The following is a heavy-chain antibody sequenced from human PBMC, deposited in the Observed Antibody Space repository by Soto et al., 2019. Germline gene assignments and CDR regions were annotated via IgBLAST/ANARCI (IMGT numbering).Heavy chain of an antibody. CDR1: GYSFTSYW. CDR3: ARQGESPSYYYGMDV. Sequence: PGESLEISCNGSGYSFTSYWISWVRQMPWKGLEWMGRIDPSDSYTNYSPSFQGHVTISADKSISTAYLQWSSLKASDTAMYYCARQGESPSYYYGMDVWGQGTTVTVSS. V-gene: IGHV5-10-1*01. CDR2: IDPSDSYT. J-gene: IGHJ6*02.